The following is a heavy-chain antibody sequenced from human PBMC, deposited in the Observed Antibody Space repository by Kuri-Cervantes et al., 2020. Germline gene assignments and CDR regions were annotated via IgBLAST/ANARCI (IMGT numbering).Heavy chain of an antibody. V-gene: IGHV1-2*02. CDR3: ARDLSCSGGSCYSGTLRRSADWFDP. CDR1: GYTFTGYY. D-gene: IGHD2-15*01. CDR2: INPNSGGT. J-gene: IGHJ5*02. Sequence: ASVKVSCKASGYTFTGYYMHWVRQAPGQGLEWMGWINPNSGGTNYAQKFQGRVTITADESTSTAYMELSSLRSEDTAVYYCARDLSCSGGSCYSGTLRRSADWFDPWGQGTLVTVSS.